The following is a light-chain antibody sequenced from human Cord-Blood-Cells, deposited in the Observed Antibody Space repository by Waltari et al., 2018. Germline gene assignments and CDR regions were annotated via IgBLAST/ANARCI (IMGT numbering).Light chain of an antibody. Sequence: DIVMTTSPDSLAVSLGERATINCQSSQSVLYSSNNKNYLAWYQQKPGQPPKLLIYWASTRESGVPDRFSGSGSGTDFTLTISSLQAEDVAVYYCQQYYSTPWTFGQGTKVEIK. J-gene: IGKJ1*01. CDR1: QSVLYSSNNKNY. CDR3: QQYYSTPWT. V-gene: IGKV4-1*01. CDR2: WAS.